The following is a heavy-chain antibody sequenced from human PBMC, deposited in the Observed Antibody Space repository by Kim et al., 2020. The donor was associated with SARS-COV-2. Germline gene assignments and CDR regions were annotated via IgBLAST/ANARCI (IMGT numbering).Heavy chain of an antibody. J-gene: IGHJ6*02. CDR3: ARDARQYSYYYYGMDV. Sequence: GGSLRLSCAASGFTFSAYSMNWVRQAPGKGLEWVSSISSSSGSIYYADSVKGRFTISRDNAKNSLYLQMNSLRAEETAVYYCARDARQYSYYYYGMDVWGQGTTVTVSS. CDR2: ISSSSGSI. D-gene: IGHD2-15*01. V-gene: IGHV3-21*01. CDR1: GFTFSAYS.